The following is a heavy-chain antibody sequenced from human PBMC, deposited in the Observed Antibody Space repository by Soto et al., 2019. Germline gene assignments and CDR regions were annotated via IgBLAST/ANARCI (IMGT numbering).Heavy chain of an antibody. D-gene: IGHD5-18*01. CDR1: GFTFSSFA. V-gene: IGHV3-23*01. Sequence: TGGSLRLSCAASGFTFSSFALSWVRQAPGKGLEWVSAISGSGDGVDYADSVKGQFTISRDNSKNTLYLQMNSLRVGDTAVYYCAGPGYSSQDYWGQGTLVTV. CDR3: AGPGYSSQDY. CDR2: ISGSGDGV. J-gene: IGHJ4*02.